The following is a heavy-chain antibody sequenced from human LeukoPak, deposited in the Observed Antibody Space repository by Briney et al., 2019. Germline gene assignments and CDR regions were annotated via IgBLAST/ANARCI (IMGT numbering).Heavy chain of an antibody. CDR1: GFTFSSYS. D-gene: IGHD4-11*01. V-gene: IGHV3-21*04. CDR2: ISSSSGYI. Sequence: PGGSLRLSCAASGFTFSSYSMNWVRQAPGKGLEWVSSISSSSGYIYYADSVKGRFTISRDNAKNSLYLQMNTLKTEDTAVYYCAADYRGYYYGMDVWGQGTTVTVSS. J-gene: IGHJ6*02. CDR3: AADYRGYYYGMDV.